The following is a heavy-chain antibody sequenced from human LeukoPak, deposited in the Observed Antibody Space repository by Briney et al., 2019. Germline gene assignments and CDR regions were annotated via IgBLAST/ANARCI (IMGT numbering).Heavy chain of an antibody. CDR3: ARELGYCSSTSCWHMDV. D-gene: IGHD2-2*01. Sequence: VASVKVSCKASGYTFTGYYMHWVRQAPGQGLEWMGWINPNSGGTNYAQKFQGRVTMTRGTSISTAYMELSRLRSDDTAVYYCARELGYCSSTSCWHMDVWGKGTTVTVSS. V-gene: IGHV1-2*02. J-gene: IGHJ6*03. CDR2: INPNSGGT. CDR1: GYTFTGYY.